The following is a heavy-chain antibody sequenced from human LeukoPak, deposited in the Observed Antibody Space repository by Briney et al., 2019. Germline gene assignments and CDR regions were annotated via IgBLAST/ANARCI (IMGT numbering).Heavy chain of an antibody. J-gene: IGHJ4*02. CDR3: ARDPYGSGSYEDY. V-gene: IGHV4-59*12. D-gene: IGHD3-10*01. Sequence: SETLSLTCAVYGGSFSGYYWSWIRQPPGKGLEWIGYIYYSGSTYYNPSLKSRVTISVDTSKNQFSLKLSSVTAADTAVYYCARDPYGSGSYEDYWGQGTLVTVSS. CDR1: GGSFSGYY. CDR2: IYYSGST.